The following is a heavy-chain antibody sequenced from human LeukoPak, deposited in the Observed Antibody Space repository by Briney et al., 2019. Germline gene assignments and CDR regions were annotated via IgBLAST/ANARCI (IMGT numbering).Heavy chain of an antibody. J-gene: IGHJ4*02. D-gene: IGHD2-15*01. V-gene: IGHV1-46*01. CDR1: GYTFTSYA. Sequence: ASVKVSCKASGYTFTSYAMNWVRQAPGQGLEWMGIINPSGGSASYAQKFQGRVTMTRDTSTNTVYMVLSSLRSEDTAVYYCARVDGAVAAIDYWGQGTLVTVSS. CDR3: ARVDGAVAAIDY. CDR2: INPSGGSA.